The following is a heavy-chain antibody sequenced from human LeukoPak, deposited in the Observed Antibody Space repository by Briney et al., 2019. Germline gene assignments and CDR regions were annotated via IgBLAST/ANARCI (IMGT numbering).Heavy chain of an antibody. D-gene: IGHD3-9*01. Sequence: PSETLSLTCTVSGGSISSSSYYWGWIRQPPGKGLEWIGSIYYSGSTYYNPSLKSRVTISVDTSKNQFSLKLSSVTAADTAVYYCARAPRRGVLRYFDWLFAPDYWGQGTLVTVSS. CDR3: ARAPRRGVLRYFDWLFAPDY. CDR1: GGSISSSSYY. J-gene: IGHJ4*02. V-gene: IGHV4-39*07. CDR2: IYYSGST.